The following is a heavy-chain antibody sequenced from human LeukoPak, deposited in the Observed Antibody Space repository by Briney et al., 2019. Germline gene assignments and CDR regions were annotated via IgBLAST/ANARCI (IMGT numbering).Heavy chain of an antibody. D-gene: IGHD3-22*01. V-gene: IGHV4-59*01. CDR2: IYDSGST. CDR3: ARQSISGSSLSYFDY. CDR1: GGSISSYY. Sequence: ASETLSLTCTVSGGSISSYYWSWIRQPPGKGLEWIGNIYDSGSTNYNPSLKSRVTISVDTSKNQCSLKLSSVTAADTAVYYCARQSISGSSLSYFDYWGQGTLVNVSS. J-gene: IGHJ4*02.